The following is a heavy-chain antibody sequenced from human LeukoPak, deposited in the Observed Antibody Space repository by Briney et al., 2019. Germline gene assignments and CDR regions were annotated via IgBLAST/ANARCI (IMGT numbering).Heavy chain of an antibody. CDR1: GFTFSDYA. CDR2: IITKANGGTT. D-gene: IGHD3-22*01. J-gene: IGHJ3*02. V-gene: IGHV3-49*04. CDR3: SRFYSSGWASGAFDI. Sequence: GGSLRLSCTTSGFTFSDYAVSWVRQAPGKGLEWIGFIITKANGGTTECAASVKGRFTISRDDSKTIAHLQMSSLKTEDTAVYYCSRFYSSGWASGAFDIWGQGTMVTVSS.